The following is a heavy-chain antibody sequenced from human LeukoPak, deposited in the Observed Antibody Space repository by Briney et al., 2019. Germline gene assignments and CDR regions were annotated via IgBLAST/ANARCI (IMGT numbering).Heavy chain of an antibody. D-gene: IGHD3-3*01. CDR3: AKPAQYYDFWSGYGY. CDR1: GFTFSSYA. Sequence: PGGSLRLSCAASGFTFSSYAMSWVRQAPGKGLEWVSAISGSGGSTYYADSVKGRFTISRDSSKNTLYLQMNSLRAEDTAVYYCAKPAQYYDFWSGYGYWGQGTLVTVSS. V-gene: IGHV3-23*01. CDR2: ISGSGGST. J-gene: IGHJ4*02.